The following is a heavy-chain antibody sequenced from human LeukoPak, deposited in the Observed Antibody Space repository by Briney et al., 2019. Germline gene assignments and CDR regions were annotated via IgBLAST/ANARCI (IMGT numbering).Heavy chain of an antibody. Sequence: SETLSLTCAVSGYSISSSNWWGWIRQPPGKGPEWIGYIYYSGSTNYNPSLKSRVTISVDTSKNQFSLKLSSVTAADTAVYYCATTSWAFDIWGQGTMVTVSS. CDR1: GYSISSSNW. V-gene: IGHV4-28*01. CDR3: ATTSWAFDI. CDR2: IYYSGST. J-gene: IGHJ3*02.